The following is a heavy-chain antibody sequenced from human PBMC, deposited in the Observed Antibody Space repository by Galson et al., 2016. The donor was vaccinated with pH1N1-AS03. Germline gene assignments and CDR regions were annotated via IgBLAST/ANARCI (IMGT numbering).Heavy chain of an antibody. V-gene: IGHV3-30*03. CDR1: GFTFRSHG. Sequence: SLRLSCAVSGFTFRSHGMRWVRQAPGKGLEWISYISDDGRRKYYADSVKGRCTVSRDNSRNTVHLQMDSLENEDTAVYYCARDYIDKFCTDYWGQGALVTVSS. D-gene: IGHD3-3*01. CDR3: ARDYIDKFCTDY. J-gene: IGHJ4*02. CDR2: ISDDGRRK.